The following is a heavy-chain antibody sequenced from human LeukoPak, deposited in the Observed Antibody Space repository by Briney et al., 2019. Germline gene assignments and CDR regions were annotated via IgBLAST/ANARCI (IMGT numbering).Heavy chain of an antibody. CDR3: AREIVENIVVVPAAKLFDYYYYMDV. CDR1: GFTFSSYG. D-gene: IGHD2-2*01. Sequence: GGSLRLSCAASGFTFSSYGMHWVRQAPGKGLKWVAFVRYDGSNKYYADSVKGRFTISRDNSKNTLYLQMNSLRAEDTAVYYCAREIVENIVVVPAAKLFDYYYYMDVWGKGTTVTVSS. CDR2: VRYDGSNK. J-gene: IGHJ6*03. V-gene: IGHV3-30*02.